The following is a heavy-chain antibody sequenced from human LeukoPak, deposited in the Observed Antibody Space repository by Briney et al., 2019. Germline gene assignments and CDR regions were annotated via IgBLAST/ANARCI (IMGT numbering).Heavy chain of an antibody. Sequence: GGSLRLSCAASGFTFSSYAMSWVRQAPGKGLEWVSAISGSGGSTYYADSVKGRFTISRDNSKNTLYLQMNSLRAEDTAVYYCAKDVWDDFWSGYYPEYFQHWRQGTLVTVSS. CDR2: ISGSGGST. V-gene: IGHV3-23*01. CDR3: AKDVWDDFWSGYYPEYFQH. D-gene: IGHD3-3*01. J-gene: IGHJ1*01. CDR1: GFTFSSYA.